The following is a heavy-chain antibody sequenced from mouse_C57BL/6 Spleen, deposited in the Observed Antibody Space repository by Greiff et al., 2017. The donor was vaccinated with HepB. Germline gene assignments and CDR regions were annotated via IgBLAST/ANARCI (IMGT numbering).Heavy chain of an antibody. J-gene: IGHJ4*01. CDR3: VRHLPYAMDY. V-gene: IGHV10-1*01. CDR2: IRSKSNNYAT. Sequence: EVQVVESGGGLVQPKGSLKLSCAASGFSFNTYAMNWVRQAPGKGLEWVARIRSKSNNYATYYADSVKDRFTISRDDSESMLYLQMNNLKTEDTAMYYCVRHLPYAMDYWGQGTSVTVSS. CDR1: GFSFNTYA.